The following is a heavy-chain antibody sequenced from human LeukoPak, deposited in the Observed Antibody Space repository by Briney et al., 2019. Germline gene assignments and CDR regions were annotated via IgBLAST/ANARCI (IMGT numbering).Heavy chain of an antibody. D-gene: IGHD2-2*01. J-gene: IGHJ5*02. CDR2: IIPIFGTA. Sequence: SVKVSCKASGGTFSSYAISWVRQAPGQGLEWMGGIIPIFGTANYAQKFQGRVTITADESTSTAYMELSSLRSEDTAVYYCARLSVPAAINWFDPWGQGPLVTVSS. CDR1: GGTFSSYA. CDR3: ARLSVPAAINWFDP. V-gene: IGHV1-69*13.